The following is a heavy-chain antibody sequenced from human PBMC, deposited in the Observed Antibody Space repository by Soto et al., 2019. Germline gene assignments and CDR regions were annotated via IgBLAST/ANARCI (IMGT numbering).Heavy chain of an antibody. Sequence: GGSLRLSCAASGFIFSDYAMSWIRQATGKGLEWVSNIGSRSSYTNYADSVKGRFTISRDNAKNSLYLEMNSLRAEDTAVYYCVRGILTRRVPAAITASDGMDVWGQGTTVTVSS. CDR2: IGSRSSYT. J-gene: IGHJ6*02. V-gene: IGHV3-11*06. D-gene: IGHD2-2*02. CDR3: VRGILTRRVPAAITASDGMDV. CDR1: GFIFSDYA.